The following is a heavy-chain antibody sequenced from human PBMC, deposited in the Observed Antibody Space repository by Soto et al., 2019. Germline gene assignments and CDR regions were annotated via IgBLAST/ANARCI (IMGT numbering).Heavy chain of an antibody. V-gene: IGHV4-34*01. Sequence: QVQLQQWGAGLLKPSETLSLTCAVYGGSFSGYYWNWIRQPPGKGLEWIGEINHSGSTNYNPSLKGRVTISVDTSKTQFSLKLSSVTAADTAVYYCARGLDCVVYWGQGTLVTVSS. J-gene: IGHJ4*02. CDR2: INHSGST. D-gene: IGHD2-21*02. CDR3: ARGLDCVVY. CDR1: GGSFSGYY.